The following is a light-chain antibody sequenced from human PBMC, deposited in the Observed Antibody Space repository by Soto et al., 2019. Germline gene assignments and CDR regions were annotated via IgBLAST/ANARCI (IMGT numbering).Light chain of an antibody. CDR2: NNS. Sequence: QSVLTQPPSASGTPGQRVTISCSGSSSNIGSNFVYWYQQLPGTAPKLLIHNNSQRPSGVPARFSGSKSDTSASLAVSGLRSEDEADYYCAAWDDSLSGVVFSGGTKLTVL. CDR3: AAWDDSLSGVV. CDR1: SSNIGSNF. J-gene: IGLJ2*01. V-gene: IGLV1-47*01.